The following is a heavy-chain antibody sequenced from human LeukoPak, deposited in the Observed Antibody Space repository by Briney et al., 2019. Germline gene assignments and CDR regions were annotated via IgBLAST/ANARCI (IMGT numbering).Heavy chain of an antibody. CDR3: ARVEVIGSTRYFDY. CDR1: GGSISSGGNY. J-gene: IGHJ4*02. V-gene: IGHV4-31*03. CDR2: IYYVGNT. D-gene: IGHD3-16*02. Sequence: SQTLSLTCTVSGGSISSGGNYWSWLRQLPGKGLEWIGYIYYVGNTNYNPSLKSRLSMSVDTSKNQFSLSLTSVTAAGTAVYYCARVEVIGSTRYFDYWGQGAMVSVSS.